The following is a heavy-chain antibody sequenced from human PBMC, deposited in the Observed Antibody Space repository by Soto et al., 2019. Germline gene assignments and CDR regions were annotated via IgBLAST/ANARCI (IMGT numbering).Heavy chain of an antibody. J-gene: IGHJ5*02. CDR3: ASGASRWYPYVFDP. Sequence: QAQVVQSGAEVRKPGSSVKLSCKAAEGTFNSYAIAWVRQASGQGLEWMGGIIPYYNTLNYAKTFQDRATNTAEDSTNTAYMELSSLRSDDTAVYFCASGASRWYPYVFDPGAQGPVVTASS. D-gene: IGHD6-13*01. CDR1: EGTFNSYA. CDR2: IIPYYNTL. V-gene: IGHV1-69*01.